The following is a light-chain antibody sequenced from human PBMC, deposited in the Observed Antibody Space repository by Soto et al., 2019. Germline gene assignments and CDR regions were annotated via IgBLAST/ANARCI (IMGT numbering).Light chain of an antibody. CDR1: QSAANY. CDR2: DAS. CDR3: QQRNNWPIT. J-gene: IGKJ5*01. V-gene: IGKV3-11*01. Sequence: ELGMTQSPDTLSLSTGERATLSCRASQSAANYLAWYQQKPGQAPRLLIYDASKRATGIPARFSGSGSGTDFTLTISSLEPEDFAVYYCQQRNNWPITFAQGTRLAIK.